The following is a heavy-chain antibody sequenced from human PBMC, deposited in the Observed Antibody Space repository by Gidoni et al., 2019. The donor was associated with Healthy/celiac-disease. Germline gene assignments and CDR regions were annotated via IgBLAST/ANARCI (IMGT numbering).Heavy chain of an antibody. Sequence: EVQLVESGGGLVQPGGSLRLSCAASGFTVSSNYMSWVRQAPGKGLEWVSVIYSGGSTYYADSVKGRFTISRDNSKNTLYLQMNSLRAEDTAVYYCARVPHYSSGSLDYWGQGTLVTVSS. J-gene: IGHJ4*02. CDR3: ARVPHYSSGSLDY. D-gene: IGHD6-19*01. CDR1: GFTVSSNY. V-gene: IGHV3-66*01. CDR2: IYSGGST.